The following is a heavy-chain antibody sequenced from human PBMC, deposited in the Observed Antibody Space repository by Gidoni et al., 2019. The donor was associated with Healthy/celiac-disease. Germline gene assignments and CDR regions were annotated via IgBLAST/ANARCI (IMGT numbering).Heavy chain of an antibody. V-gene: IGHV3-23*01. CDR1: GCPFRRHA. D-gene: IGHD3-10*01. CDR3: AKDHGSGSFRHPYYYGMDV. J-gene: IGHJ6*02. Sequence: EVQLLESGGGLVQPGGSMRLSCAASGCPFRRHAMRWVRQAPGKGLEWVSAISGSGGSTYYADSVKGRFTISRDNSKNTLYLQMNSLRAEDTAVYYCAKDHGSGSFRHPYYYGMDVWGQGTTVTVSS. CDR2: ISGSGGST.